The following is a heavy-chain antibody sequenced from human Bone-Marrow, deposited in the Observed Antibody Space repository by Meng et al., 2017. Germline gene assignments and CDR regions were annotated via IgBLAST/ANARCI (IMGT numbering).Heavy chain of an antibody. Sequence: SVKVSCKASGGTFSSYAISWVRQAPGQGLEWMGGIIPIFGTANYAQKFQGRVTITADESTSTAYMELSSLRSEDTAVYYCARVPRLHYPFDYSNYEYYYGMDVWGQGTTVTVSS. CDR3: ARVPRLHYPFDYSNYEYYYGMDV. CDR2: IIPIFGTA. J-gene: IGHJ6*02. V-gene: IGHV1-69*13. CDR1: GGTFSSYA. D-gene: IGHD4-11*01.